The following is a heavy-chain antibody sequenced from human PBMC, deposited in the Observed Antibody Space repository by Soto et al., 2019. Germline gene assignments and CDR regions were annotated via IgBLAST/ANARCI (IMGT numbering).Heavy chain of an antibody. CDR1: GFTVSDNY. CDR3: AKSQEVALPYGMDV. Sequence: PGGSLRLSCAASGFTVSDNYMSWVRQAPGKGLEWVSVIYSGATTYYADSVKGRFTISRHSSKNTLYLQMNSLRPEDTAVYYCAKSQEVALPYGMDVWGQGTTVTVSS. V-gene: IGHV3-53*04. J-gene: IGHJ6*02. CDR2: IYSGATT. D-gene: IGHD2-15*01.